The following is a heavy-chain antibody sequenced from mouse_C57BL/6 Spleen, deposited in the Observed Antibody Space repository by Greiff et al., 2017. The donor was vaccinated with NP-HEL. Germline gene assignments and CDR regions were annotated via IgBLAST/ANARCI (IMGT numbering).Heavy chain of an antibody. CDR2: IHPNSGST. CDR3: ARAEGYYGSKGYFDV. J-gene: IGHJ1*03. CDR1: GYTFTSYW. Sequence: QVQLQQPGAELVKPGASVKLSCKASGYTFTSYWMHWVKQRPGQGLEWIGMIHPNSGSTNYNEKFKSKATLTVDKSSSTAYMQLSSLTSEDSAVYYCARAEGYYGSKGYFDVWGTGTTVTVSS. V-gene: IGHV1-64*01. D-gene: IGHD1-1*01.